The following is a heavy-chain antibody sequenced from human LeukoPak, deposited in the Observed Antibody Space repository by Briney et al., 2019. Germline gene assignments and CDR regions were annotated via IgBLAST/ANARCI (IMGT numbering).Heavy chain of an antibody. D-gene: IGHD3-22*01. Sequence: GASVKVSCKASGGTFSSYAISWVRQAPGQGLEWMGGIIPIFGTANYAQKFQGRVTITADKSTSTAYMELSSLRSEDTAVYYCARASEYYYDSSSYFDYWGQGTLVTVSS. CDR1: GGTFSSYA. J-gene: IGHJ4*02. CDR3: ARASEYYYDSSSYFDY. CDR2: IIPIFGTA. V-gene: IGHV1-69*06.